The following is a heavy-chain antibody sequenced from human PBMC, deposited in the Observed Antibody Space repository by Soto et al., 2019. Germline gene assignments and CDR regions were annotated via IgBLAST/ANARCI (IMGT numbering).Heavy chain of an antibody. Sequence: GSLRLSCAASGFTFSSYAMHWVRQAPGKGLEWVAVISYDGSNKYYADSVKGRFTISRDNSKNTLYLQMNSLRAEDTAVYYCARAPARPMVTDIMNNWFDPWGQGTLVTVSS. CDR1: GFTFSSYA. CDR2: ISYDGSNK. D-gene: IGHD5-18*01. J-gene: IGHJ5*02. CDR3: ARAPARPMVTDIMNNWFDP. V-gene: IGHV3-30-3*01.